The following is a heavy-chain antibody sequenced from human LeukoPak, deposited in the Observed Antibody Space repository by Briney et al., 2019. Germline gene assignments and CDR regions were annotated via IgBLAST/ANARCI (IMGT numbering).Heavy chain of an antibody. D-gene: IGHD1-26*01. Sequence: AASVTVSCKASGYTFTSYYMHWVRQAPGQGLGWMGIINPSGGSTSYAQKFQGRVPMTRVTSTSTLYMELSSLISEDTAVHYCARGVGATDYFDYWGQGTLVTVSS. V-gene: IGHV1-46*01. CDR3: ARGVGATDYFDY. J-gene: IGHJ4*02. CDR2: INPSGGST. CDR1: GYTFTSYY.